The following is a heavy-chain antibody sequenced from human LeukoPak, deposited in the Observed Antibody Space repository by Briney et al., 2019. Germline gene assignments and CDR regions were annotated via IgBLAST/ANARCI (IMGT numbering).Heavy chain of an antibody. CDR2: ISSSGSTI. CDR1: GFTFSDYY. D-gene: IGHD6-13*01. CDR3: ARSSSSWLYFDY. V-gene: IGHV3-11*01. J-gene: IGHJ4*02. Sequence: GGSLRLSCAASGFTFSDYYMSWIRQAPGKGLEWVSYISSSGSTIYYADSVKGRFTISRDSAKNSLYLQMNSLRAEDTAVYYCARSSSSWLYFDYWGQGTLVTVSS.